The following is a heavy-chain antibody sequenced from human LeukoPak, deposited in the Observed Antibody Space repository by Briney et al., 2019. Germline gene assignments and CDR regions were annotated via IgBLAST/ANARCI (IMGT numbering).Heavy chain of an antibody. Sequence: GGSLRLSCAASGFTFSSYNMNWVRQAPGKGLEWVSSISSSSSYIYYADSVKGRFTISRDNAKNTLFLQMNSLRAEDTAVYYCAKERAGAGEYWGQGTLVTVSA. D-gene: IGHD6-13*01. V-gene: IGHV3-21*01. CDR3: AKERAGAGEY. CDR1: GFTFSSYN. CDR2: ISSSSSYI. J-gene: IGHJ4*02.